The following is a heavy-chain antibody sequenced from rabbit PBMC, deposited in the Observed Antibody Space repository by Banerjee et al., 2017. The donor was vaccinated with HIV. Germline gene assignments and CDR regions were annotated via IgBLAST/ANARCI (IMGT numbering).Heavy chain of an antibody. CDR3: ARATDGDGYFNL. J-gene: IGHJ4*01. CDR1: GFDFSSYG. CDR2: IYNGDGST. D-gene: IGHD2-1*01. V-gene: IGHV1S47*01. Sequence: QEQLVESGGGLVQPGGSLKLSCKASGFDFSSYGVSWVRQAPGKGLEWIAWIYNGDGSTYYASWAKGRFTISKTSSTTVTLQMTSLTAADTATYFCARATDGDGYFNLWGQGTLVTVS.